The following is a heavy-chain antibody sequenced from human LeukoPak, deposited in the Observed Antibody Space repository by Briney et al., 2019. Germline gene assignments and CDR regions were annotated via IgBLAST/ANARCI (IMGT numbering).Heavy chain of an antibody. J-gene: IGHJ4*02. Sequence: SETLSLTCTVSGGSISSSSFYWGWIRQPPGKGLEWIGSIYYSGNTYYNPSLKSRVSISVDTSKNQFSLKLSSVTAADTAVYYCARHPGRLFDFWGQGTLVTVSS. V-gene: IGHV4-39*01. CDR1: GGSISSSSFY. CDR3: ARHPGRLFDF. CDR2: IYYSGNT.